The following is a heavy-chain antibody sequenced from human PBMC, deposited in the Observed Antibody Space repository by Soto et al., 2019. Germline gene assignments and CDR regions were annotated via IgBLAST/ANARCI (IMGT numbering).Heavy chain of an antibody. CDR1: GFTFSSYE. CDR2: ISSSGSTI. D-gene: IGHD2-15*01. V-gene: IGHV3-48*03. J-gene: IGHJ6*02. Sequence: TGGSLRLSCAASGFTFSSYEMNWVRQAPGKGLEWVSYISSSGSTIYYADSVKGRFTISRDNAKNSLYLQMNSLRAEDTAVYYCARAELYGMDVWGQGTTVTSP. CDR3: ARAELYGMDV.